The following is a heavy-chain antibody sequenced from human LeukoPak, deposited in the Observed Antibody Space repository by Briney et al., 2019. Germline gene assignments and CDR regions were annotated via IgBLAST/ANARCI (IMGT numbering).Heavy chain of an antibody. CDR2: MNPNSGNT. CDR3: ARGPDSITIFGVVITDAFDI. J-gene: IGHJ3*02. V-gene: IGHV1-8*01. D-gene: IGHD3-3*01. CDR1: GYTFTSYD. Sequence: ASVKVSCKASGYTFTSYDINWVRQATGQGLEWMGWMNPNSGNTGYAQKFQGRVTMTRDTSISTAYMELSSLRSEDTAVYYCARGPDSITIFGVVITDAFDIWGQGTMVTVSS.